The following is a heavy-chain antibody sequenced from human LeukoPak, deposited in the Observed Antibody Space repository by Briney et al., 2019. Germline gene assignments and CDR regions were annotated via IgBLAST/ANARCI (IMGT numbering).Heavy chain of an antibody. D-gene: IGHD2-2*01. V-gene: IGHV3-15*01. CDR2: IKSKTDGGTT. CDR3: TTESRGGQLLGVY. CDR1: GFTFSNAW. J-gene: IGHJ4*02. Sequence: GGSLRLSCAASGFTFSNAWMSWVRQAPGKGLEWVGRIKSKTDGGTTDYAAPVKGRFTISRDDSKNTLYLQMNSLKTEDTAVYYCTTESRGGQLLGVYWGQGTLVTVSS.